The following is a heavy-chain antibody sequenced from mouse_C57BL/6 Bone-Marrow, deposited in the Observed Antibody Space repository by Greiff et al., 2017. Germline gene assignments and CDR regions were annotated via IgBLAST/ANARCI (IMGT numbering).Heavy chain of an antibody. CDR3: TTLLHGSSSEGFAY. CDR2: IDPENGDT. D-gene: IGHD1-1*01. V-gene: IGHV14-4*01. Sequence: EVQLQQSGAELVRPGASVKLSCTASGFNIKDDYMHWVKPRPEQGLEWIGWIDPENGDTEYASKFQGKATITADTSSNTAYLQLSSLTSEDTAVYYCTTLLHGSSSEGFAYWGQGTLVTVSA. CDR1: GFNIKDDY. J-gene: IGHJ3*01.